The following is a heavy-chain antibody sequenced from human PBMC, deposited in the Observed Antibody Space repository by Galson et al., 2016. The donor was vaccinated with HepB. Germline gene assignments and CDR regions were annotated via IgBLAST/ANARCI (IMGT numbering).Heavy chain of an antibody. D-gene: IGHD3-3*01. J-gene: IGHJ6*01. V-gene: IGHV4-4*01. CDR2: SYHTGTT. CDR1: EFTFSSYAM. CDR3: ASKEWTSKSHYFYGLDV. Sequence: LRLSCAASEFTFSSYAMSWVRQAPGKGLEWIGESYHTGTTNYHPSLRRRVTISVDKSKNQFALRLASVTAADTAVYFCASKEWTSKSHYFYGLDVWGQGTSVIVSS.